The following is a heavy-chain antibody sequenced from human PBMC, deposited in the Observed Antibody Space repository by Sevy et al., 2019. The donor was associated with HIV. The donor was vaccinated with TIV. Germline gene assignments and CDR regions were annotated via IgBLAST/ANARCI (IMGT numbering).Heavy chain of an antibody. Sequence: ASVKVSCKASGGTFSSYAISWVRQAPGQGLEWMGGIIPIFGTANYSQKFQGRVTITADESTSTAYMELSSLRSEDTAVYYCARANTESSSSWYAGYYYYGMDVWGQRTTVTVSS. V-gene: IGHV1-69*13. CDR2: IIPIFGTA. CDR1: GGTFSSYA. J-gene: IGHJ6*02. D-gene: IGHD6-13*01. CDR3: ARANTESSSSWYAGYYYYGMDV.